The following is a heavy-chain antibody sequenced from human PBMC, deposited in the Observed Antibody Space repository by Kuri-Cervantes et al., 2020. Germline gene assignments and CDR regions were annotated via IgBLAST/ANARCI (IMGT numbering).Heavy chain of an antibody. CDR1: GGSVSSGSYY. CDR3: ARVPDSSSWYVGGADYYYYGMDV. V-gene: IGHV4-61*01. Sequence: SETLSLTCTVSGGSVSSGSYYWSWIRQPPGKGLEWIGCIYYSGSTNYNLSLKSRVTISVDTSKNQFSLKLSSETAADTAVYYCARVPDSSSWYVGGADYYYYGMDVWGQGTTVTVSS. J-gene: IGHJ6*02. D-gene: IGHD6-13*01. CDR2: IYYSGST.